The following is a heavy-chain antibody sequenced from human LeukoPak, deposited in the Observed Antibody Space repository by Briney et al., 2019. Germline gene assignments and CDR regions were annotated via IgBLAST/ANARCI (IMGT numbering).Heavy chain of an antibody. J-gene: IGHJ6*02. CDR1: GFTFSSYD. CDR2: IGTAGDT. V-gene: IGHV3-13*01. Sequence: GGSLRLSCAASGFTFSSYDMHWVRQATGKGLEWVSAIGTAGDTYYPGSVKGRFTISRENAKNSLYLQMNSLRAGDTAVYYCARGPVNSYGYVGEYYYGMDVWGQGTTVTVSS. CDR3: ARGPVNSYGYVGEYYYGMDV. D-gene: IGHD5-18*01.